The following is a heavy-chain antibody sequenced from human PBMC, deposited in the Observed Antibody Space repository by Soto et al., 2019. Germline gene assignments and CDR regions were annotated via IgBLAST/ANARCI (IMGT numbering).Heavy chain of an antibody. CDR3: AREGSSSYYFDY. CDR1: GYTLTSYA. CDR2: INAGNGYT. Sequence: ASVEVTCKASGYTLTSYAMHWVRQAPGQRLEWMGWINAGNGYTKYSQKFQGRVTITRDTSASTAYMELSSLRSEDTAVYYCAREGSSSYYFDYWGQGTLVTVSS. D-gene: IGHD6-6*01. V-gene: IGHV1-3*01. J-gene: IGHJ4*02.